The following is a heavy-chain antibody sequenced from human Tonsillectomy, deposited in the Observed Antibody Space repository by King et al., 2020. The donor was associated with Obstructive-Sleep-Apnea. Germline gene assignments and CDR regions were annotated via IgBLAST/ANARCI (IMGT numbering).Heavy chain of an antibody. CDR1: GYTFTVYY. Sequence: VQLVQSGAEVKKPGASVKVSCKASGYTFTVYYMHWVRQSPGQGLECVGWINPNSGCTNYDQKVQGRVTMTRDTSISTAYMELSRLRSDDTAVYYCAIYSSGWYIPDYWGQGTLVTVSS. J-gene: IGHJ4*02. D-gene: IGHD6-19*01. CDR3: AIYSSGWYIPDY. V-gene: IGHV1-2*02. CDR2: INPNSGCT.